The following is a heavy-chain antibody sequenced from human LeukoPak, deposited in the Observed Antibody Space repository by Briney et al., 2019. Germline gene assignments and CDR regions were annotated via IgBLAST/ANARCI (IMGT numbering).Heavy chain of an antibody. CDR1: GFSLSDYG. D-gene: IGHD5-24*01. CDR3: ARAGARATYFDY. Sequence: GGSLRLSCSASGFSLSDYGMSWVRQAPGMGLEWVSYITMNSVRFYADSVKGRFTISRDNAKNSLYLQMNSLRAEDTAVYYCARAGARATYFDYGCQATLATVSS. CDR2: ITMNSVR. J-gene: IGHJ4*02. V-gene: IGHV3-69-1*01.